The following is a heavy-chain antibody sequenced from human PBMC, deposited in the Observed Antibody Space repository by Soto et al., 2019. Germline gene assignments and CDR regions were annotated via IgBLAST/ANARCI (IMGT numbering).Heavy chain of an antibody. V-gene: IGHV1-46*01. CDR2: INPGGGSA. CDR1: GSAITRYY. CDR3: ARDTSGWSLNGLDV. J-gene: IGHJ6*02. D-gene: IGHD6-19*01. Sequence: QVDLVQSGAEVKKPGASVTISCKASGSAITRYYIHWGRQAPGRGFEWMGIINPGGGSASYAQKFQDRVTIDKDTSTGTVYMDLRSLRTEDTAVYYCARDTSGWSLNGLDVWGQGTTVNVSS.